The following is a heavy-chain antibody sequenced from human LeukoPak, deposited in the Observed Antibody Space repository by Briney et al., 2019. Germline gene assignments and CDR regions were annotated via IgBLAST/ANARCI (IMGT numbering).Heavy chain of an antibody. D-gene: IGHD2-2*01. CDR1: GYTFTSYG. Sequence: GASVKVSCKASGYTFTSYGISWVRQAPGQGLEWMGWISAYNGNTNYAQKLQGRVTMTTDTSTSTAYMELRSLRSDDTAVYYCARDRVVVPAAINYYYYYMDVWGKGTTVTISS. CDR2: ISAYNGNT. J-gene: IGHJ6*03. CDR3: ARDRVVVPAAINYYYYYMDV. V-gene: IGHV1-18*01.